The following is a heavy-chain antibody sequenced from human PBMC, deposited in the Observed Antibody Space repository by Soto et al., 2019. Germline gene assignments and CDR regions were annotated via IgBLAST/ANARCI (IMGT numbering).Heavy chain of an antibody. J-gene: IGHJ5*02. V-gene: IGHV4-30-2*01. Sequence: PSETLSLTCNMSGDSYSISTYSWSWIRQPPGKALQWIGFIYQSGVTSYNPSLASRVSISLDRPNNQCSLKLKSVTAADTAVYFCAGMPYTSGLRVDPWGPGTLVTV. CDR2: IYQSGVT. D-gene: IGHD6-19*01. CDR3: AGMPYTSGLRVDP. CDR1: GDSYSISTYS.